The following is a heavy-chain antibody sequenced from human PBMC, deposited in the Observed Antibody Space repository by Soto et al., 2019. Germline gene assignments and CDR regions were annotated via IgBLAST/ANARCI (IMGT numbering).Heavy chain of an antibody. D-gene: IGHD6-13*01. Sequence: QVQLQESGPGLVKPSQTLSLTCTVSGGSISSGGYYWSWIRQHPGKGLEWIGYIYYSGSTYYNPSLKSRVTISVDTSKNQFSLKLSSVTAADTAVYYCARGRGGTEGSWYIWFDPWGQGTLVTVSS. CDR3: ARGRGGTEGSWYIWFDP. CDR2: IYYSGST. V-gene: IGHV4-31*03. CDR1: GGSISSGGYY. J-gene: IGHJ5*02.